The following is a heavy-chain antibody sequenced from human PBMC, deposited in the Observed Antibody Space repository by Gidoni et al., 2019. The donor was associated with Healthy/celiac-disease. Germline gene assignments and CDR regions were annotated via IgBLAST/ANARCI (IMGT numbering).Heavy chain of an antibody. CDR1: GFTFSSYG. J-gene: IGHJ3*02. CDR3: ARDGGTGAFDI. CDR2: IWYDGSNK. Sequence: QVQLVESGGGVVQPGRSLRLSCAASGFTFSSYGMHWVRQAPGKGLEGVAVIWYDGSNKYYADSVKGRFTISRDNSKNTLYLQMNSLRAEDTAVYYCARDGGTGAFDIWGQGTMVTVSS. V-gene: IGHV3-33*01. D-gene: IGHD2-15*01.